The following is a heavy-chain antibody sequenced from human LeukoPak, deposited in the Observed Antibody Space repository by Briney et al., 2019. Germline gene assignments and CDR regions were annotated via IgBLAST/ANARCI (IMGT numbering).Heavy chain of an antibody. V-gene: IGHV4-59*08. CDR1: AGSITNYY. D-gene: IGHD6-13*01. J-gene: IGHJ3*02. CDR3: ARHKGAYSSSWYFAFDI. CDR2: IYYSGST. Sequence: SETLSLTCTVSAGSITNYYWSWIRQPPGKGLEWIGYIYYSGSTKYNPSLKSRVTISVDTSKNQFSLKLSSVTAADTAVYYCARHKGAYSSSWYFAFDIWGQGTMVTVSS.